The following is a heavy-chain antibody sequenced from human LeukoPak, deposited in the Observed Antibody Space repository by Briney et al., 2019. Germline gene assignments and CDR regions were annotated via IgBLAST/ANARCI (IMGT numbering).Heavy chain of an antibody. Sequence: ASVKLSCKASGYTFTSYGISWVRQAPGQGLEWMGWISAYNGNTNYAQKLQGRVTMTTDTSTSTAYMELRSLRSDDTAVYYCARDLLIVVVPAAMATSNYGMDVWGQGTTVTVSS. CDR3: ARDLLIVVVPAAMATSNYGMDV. CDR2: ISAYNGNT. J-gene: IGHJ6*02. CDR1: GYTFTSYG. D-gene: IGHD2-2*01. V-gene: IGHV1-18*01.